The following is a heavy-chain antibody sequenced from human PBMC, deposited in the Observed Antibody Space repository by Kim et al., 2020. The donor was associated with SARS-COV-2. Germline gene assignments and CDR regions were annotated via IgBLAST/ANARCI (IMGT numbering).Heavy chain of an antibody. J-gene: IGHJ4*02. Sequence: AESGKGRCPISRDNSKNTLYLQMNSLRAEDTALYYCAKARGSYYGADYVDYWGQGTLVTVSS. CDR3: AKARGSYYGADYVDY. V-gene: IGHV3-23*01. D-gene: IGHD1-26*01.